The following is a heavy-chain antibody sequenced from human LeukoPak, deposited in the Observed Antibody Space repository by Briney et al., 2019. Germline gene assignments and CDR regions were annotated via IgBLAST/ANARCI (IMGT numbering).Heavy chain of an antibody. CDR3: ARRWGNIVGVTYEY. Sequence: SETLSLTCTISGSSITSVSHYWGWIRQPPGKGLEWIGDIYYTGSTYYSPSLRSRVTISVHTSENQFSLRLNSVTAVDTAVYYCARRWGNIVGVTYEYWGQRTLVTVSS. J-gene: IGHJ4*02. D-gene: IGHD3-16*01. CDR2: IYYTGST. V-gene: IGHV4-39*01. CDR1: GSSITSVSHY.